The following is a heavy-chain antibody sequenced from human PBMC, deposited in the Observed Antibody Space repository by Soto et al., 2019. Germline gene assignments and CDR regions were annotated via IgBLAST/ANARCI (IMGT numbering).Heavy chain of an antibody. CDR3: ATGRITIFGVAPFDP. CDR1: GGSISSGGYS. Sequence: SETLSLTCAVSGGSISSGGYSWSWIRQPPGKGLEWIGYMYHSGSTYYNPSLKSRVTISVDTSKNQFSLKLSSVTAADTAVYYCATGRITIFGVAPFDPWGQGTLVTVSS. J-gene: IGHJ5*02. V-gene: IGHV4-30-2*05. D-gene: IGHD3-3*01. CDR2: MYHSGST.